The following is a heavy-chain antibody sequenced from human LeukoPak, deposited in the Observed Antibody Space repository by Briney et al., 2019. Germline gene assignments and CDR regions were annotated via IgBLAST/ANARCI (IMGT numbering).Heavy chain of an antibody. CDR2: ISSRSSAI. V-gene: IGHV3-48*02. D-gene: IGHD3-16*01. CDR3: ARGATGFDY. J-gene: IGHJ4*02. Sequence: PGGSLRLSCAASGFTFSSYSMNWVRQAPGKGLEWVSYISSRSSAIYYADSVKGRFTISRDNAKSSLYLQMNSLRDEDTAVYCCARGATGFDYWGQGTLVTVSS. CDR1: GFTFSSYS.